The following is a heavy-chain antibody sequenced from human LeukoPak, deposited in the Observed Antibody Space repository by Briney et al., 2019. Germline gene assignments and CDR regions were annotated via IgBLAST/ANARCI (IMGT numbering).Heavy chain of an antibody. J-gene: IGHJ4*02. D-gene: IGHD1-26*01. V-gene: IGHV3-23*01. Sequence: GGSLRLSCAASGFTFSSYAMSRVRQAPGKGLEWVSAISGSGGSTYYADSVKGRFTISRDNSKNTLYLQMNSLRAEDTAVYYCATIVGATTRVDYWGQGTLVTVSS. CDR3: ATIVGATTRVDY. CDR1: GFTFSSYA. CDR2: ISGSGGST.